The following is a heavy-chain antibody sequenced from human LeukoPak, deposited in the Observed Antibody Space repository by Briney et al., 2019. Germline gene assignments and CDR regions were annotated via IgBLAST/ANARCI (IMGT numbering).Heavy chain of an antibody. D-gene: IGHD5-18*01. CDR1: GFTFSDYY. J-gene: IGHJ4*02. CDR2: ISSSGSTI. Sequence: GGSLRLSCAASGFTFSDYYMSWIRQAPGKGLEWVSYISSSGSTIYYADPVKGRFTISRDNSKNTLYLQTNSLRAEDTAVYYCAKNRYSYGYYFDYWGQGTLVTVSS. V-gene: IGHV3-11*01. CDR3: AKNRYSYGYYFDY.